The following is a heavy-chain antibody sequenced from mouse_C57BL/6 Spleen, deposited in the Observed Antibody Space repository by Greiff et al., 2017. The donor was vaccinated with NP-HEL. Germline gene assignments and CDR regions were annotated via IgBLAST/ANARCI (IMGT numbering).Heavy chain of an antibody. Sequence: QVHVKQSGPELVKPGASVKISCKASGYSFTSYYIHWVKQRPGQGLEWIGWIYPGSGNTKYNEKFKGKATLTADTSSSTAYMQLSSLTSEDSAVYYCATYYGSSYWYFDVWGTGTTVTVSS. CDR1: GYSFTSYY. D-gene: IGHD1-1*01. CDR2: IYPGSGNT. CDR3: ATYYGSSYWYFDV. V-gene: IGHV1-66*01. J-gene: IGHJ1*03.